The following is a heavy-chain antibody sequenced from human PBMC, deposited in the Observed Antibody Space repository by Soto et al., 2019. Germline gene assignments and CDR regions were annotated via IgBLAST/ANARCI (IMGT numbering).Heavy chain of an antibody. Sequence: GGSLRLSCALSGFDSSYYWIQWFRQSPGKGLEWVSRIDPDGTTTNYADSVKGRFSVSRDNAKKTIYLQMNSLTADDTALYYCARGPRPSSAGTGARWGQGTLVTAPQ. J-gene: IGHJ1*01. D-gene: IGHD1-1*01. CDR2: IDPDGTTT. CDR1: GFDSSYYW. V-gene: IGHV3-74*01. CDR3: ARGPRPSSAGTGAR.